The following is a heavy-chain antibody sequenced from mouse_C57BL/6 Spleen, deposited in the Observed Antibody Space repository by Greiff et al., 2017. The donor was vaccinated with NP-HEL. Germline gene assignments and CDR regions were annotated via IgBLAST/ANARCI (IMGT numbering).Heavy chain of an antibody. CDR1: GYAFTNYL. D-gene: IGHD2-4*01. Sequence: VQLQQSGAELVRPGPSVKVSCKASGYAFTNYLIEWVKQRPGQGLEWIGVINPGSGGTNYNEKFKGKATLTADKSSSTAYMQLSSLTSEDSAVYFCARSYYDYLYYAMDYWGQGTSVTVSS. CDR3: ARSYYDYLYYAMDY. J-gene: IGHJ4*01. CDR2: INPGSGGT. V-gene: IGHV1-54*01.